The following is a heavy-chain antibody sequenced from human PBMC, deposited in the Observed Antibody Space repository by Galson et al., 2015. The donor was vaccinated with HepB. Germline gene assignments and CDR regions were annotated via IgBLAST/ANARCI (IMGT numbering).Heavy chain of an antibody. J-gene: IGHJ6*02. CDR1: GFTFSSYW. V-gene: IGHV3-7*03. CDR3: AREAGIGGSYYYYYYGMDV. Sequence: SLRLSCAASGFTFSSYWMSWVRQAPGKGLEWVANIKQDGSEKYYVDSVKGRFTISRDNAKNSLYLQMNSLRAEDTAVYYCAREAGIGGSYYYYYYGMDVWGQGTTVTVSS. D-gene: IGHD2-15*01. CDR2: IKQDGSEK.